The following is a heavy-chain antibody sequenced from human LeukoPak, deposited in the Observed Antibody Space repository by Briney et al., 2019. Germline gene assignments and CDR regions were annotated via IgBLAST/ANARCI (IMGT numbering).Heavy chain of an antibody. J-gene: IGHJ5*02. CDR2: ISSSSSYI. Sequence: KPGGSLRLSCAASGFTFSSYSMNWVRQAPGKGLEWVSSISSSSSYIYYADSVKGRFTISRDNARNSLYLQMNSLRAEDTAVYYCARPRTYDSSGYYSSWGQGTLVTVSS. CDR3: ARPRTYDSSGYYSS. V-gene: IGHV3-21*01. CDR1: GFTFSSYS. D-gene: IGHD3-22*01.